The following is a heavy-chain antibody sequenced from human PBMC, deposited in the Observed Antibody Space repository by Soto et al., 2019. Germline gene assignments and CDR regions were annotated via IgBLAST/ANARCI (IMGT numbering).Heavy chain of an antibody. D-gene: IGHD2-15*01. CDR1: GGSVRSNNW. J-gene: IGHJ6*02. Sequence: KPSETLSLTCAVSGGSVRSNNWWFRVRQPPGKGLEWIGEIHHRESTNLNPSLKSRVTISVDRSKNEFSLKVKSVTAADTAVYYCGCRVEDIPYDYYGMDVWGQGTTVTVSS. V-gene: IGHV4-4*02. CDR2: IHHREST. CDR3: GCRVEDIPYDYYGMDV.